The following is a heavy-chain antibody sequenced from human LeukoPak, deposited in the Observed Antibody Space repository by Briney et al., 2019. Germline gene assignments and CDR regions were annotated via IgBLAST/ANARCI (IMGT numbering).Heavy chain of an antibody. CDR1: GFTVSSNY. D-gene: IGHD3-10*01. Sequence: GGSLRLSCAASGFTVSSNYMSWVRQAPGQGLEWVSFIYSSVSTYYAASVKGRFTISRENSKRTLYIQMNSPRAEDTAVYYCARAKPKNMVRGLIMRRESRYYFDYWGQGTLVTVSS. V-gene: IGHV3-53*01. CDR3: ARAKPKNMVRGLIMRRESRYYFDY. J-gene: IGHJ4*02. CDR2: IYSSVST.